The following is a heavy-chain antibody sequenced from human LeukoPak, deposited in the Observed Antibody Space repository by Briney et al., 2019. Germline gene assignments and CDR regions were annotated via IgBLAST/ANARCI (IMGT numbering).Heavy chain of an antibody. D-gene: IGHD2-2*01. J-gene: IGHJ6*02. CDR2: ISSSSSYI. V-gene: IGHV3-21*01. CDR1: GFTFSSYS. Sequence: PGGSLRLSCAASGFTFSSYSMNWVSQAPGKGLEWVSSISSSSSYIYYADSVKGRFTISRDNAKNSLYLQMNSLRAEDTAVYYCARSDRFYCSSTSCYLLYYGMDVWGQGTTVTVSS. CDR3: ARSDRFYCSSTSCYLLYYGMDV.